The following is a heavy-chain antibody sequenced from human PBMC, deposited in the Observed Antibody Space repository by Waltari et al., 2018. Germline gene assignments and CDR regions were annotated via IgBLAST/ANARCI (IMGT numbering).Heavy chain of an antibody. CDR3: ARDKSLLGSSSSLGELLPVDY. V-gene: IGHV3-48*04. CDR2: ISSSSSTI. Sequence: EVQLVESGGGLVQPGGSLRLSCAASGFTFSSYSMNWVRQAPGKGLEWVSYISSSSSTIYYADSVKGRFTISRDNAKNSLYLQMNSLRAEDTAVYYCARDKSLLGSSSSLGELLPVDYWGQGTLVTVSS. D-gene: IGHD6-6*01. J-gene: IGHJ4*02. CDR1: GFTFSSYS.